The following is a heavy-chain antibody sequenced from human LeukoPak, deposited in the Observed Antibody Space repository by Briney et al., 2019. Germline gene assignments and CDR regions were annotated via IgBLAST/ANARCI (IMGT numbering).Heavy chain of an antibody. CDR2: INPSGGST. CDR3: AREYYYDSSGYYQEGGGYFDY. V-gene: IGHV1-46*01. J-gene: IGHJ4*02. Sequence: ASVKVSCKASGYTFTSYYMHWVRQAPGQGLEWMGIINPSGGSTSYAQKFQGRVTMTRDMSTSTVYMELSSLRSEDTAVYYCAREYYYDSSGYYQEGGGYFDYWGQGTLVTVSS. D-gene: IGHD3-22*01. CDR1: GYTFTSYY.